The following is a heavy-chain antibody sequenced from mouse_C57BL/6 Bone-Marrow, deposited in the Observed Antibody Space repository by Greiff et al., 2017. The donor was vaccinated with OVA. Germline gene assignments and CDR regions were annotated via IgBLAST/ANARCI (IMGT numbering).Heavy chain of an antibody. Sequence: VQLQQSGAELVKPGASVKISCKASGYAFSSYWMNWVKQRPGKGLEWIGQIYPGDGDTNYNGKFKGKATLTADKSSSTAYMQLSSLTSEDSAVYFCARSLYGSSPYWYFDVWGTGTTVTVSS. CDR2: IYPGDGDT. J-gene: IGHJ1*03. D-gene: IGHD1-1*01. CDR1: GYAFSSYW. V-gene: IGHV1-80*01. CDR3: ARSLYGSSPYWYFDV.